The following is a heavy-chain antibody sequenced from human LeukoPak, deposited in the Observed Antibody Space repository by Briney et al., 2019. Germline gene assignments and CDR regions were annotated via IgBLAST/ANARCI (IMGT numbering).Heavy chain of an antibody. Sequence: GGSLRLSCAASGFTFSSYAMSWVRQAPGKGLEWVSAISGSGGSTYYAGSVKGRFTISRDNSKNTLYLQMNSLRAEDTAVYYCAKEVLWFGELPSSLGYWGQGTLVTVSS. CDR2: ISGSGGST. CDR1: GFTFSSYA. CDR3: AKEVLWFGELPSSLGY. D-gene: IGHD3-10*01. V-gene: IGHV3-23*01. J-gene: IGHJ4*02.